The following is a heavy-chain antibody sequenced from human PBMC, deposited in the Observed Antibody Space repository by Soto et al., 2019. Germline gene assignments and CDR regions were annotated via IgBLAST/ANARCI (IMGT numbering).Heavy chain of an antibody. J-gene: IGHJ4*02. CDR2: ISGNGGSA. CDR3: VRDDIGLGLDY. V-gene: IGHV3-23*01. CDR1: GFTFRTYA. D-gene: IGHD1-26*01. Sequence: GGSLRLSCAASGFTFRTYAMNWVRQAPGKGLEWVSEISGNGGSAYYADAVKGRFTIARDNSYNRLFLEMTSLRAEDTALYYCVRDDIGLGLDYWGLGTLVTVSS.